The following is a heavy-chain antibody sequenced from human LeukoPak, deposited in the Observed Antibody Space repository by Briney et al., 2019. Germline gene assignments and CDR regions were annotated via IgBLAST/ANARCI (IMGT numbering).Heavy chain of an antibody. V-gene: IGHV4-38-2*02. Sequence: PSETLSLTCAVSGYSISSGYYWAWIRQPPGKGLEWIGSIYHSGSTYYNPSLKSRVTISVDTSKNQFSLKLSSVTAADPAVYYCARELLRYFDWLSGGPNDAFDIWGQGTMVTVSS. CDR3: ARELLRYFDWLSGGPNDAFDI. CDR2: IYHSGST. CDR1: GYSISSGYY. J-gene: IGHJ3*02. D-gene: IGHD3-9*01.